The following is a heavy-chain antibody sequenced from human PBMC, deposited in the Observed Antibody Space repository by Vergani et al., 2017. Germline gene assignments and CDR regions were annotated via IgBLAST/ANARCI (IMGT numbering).Heavy chain of an antibody. CDR1: GYTFTSNG. V-gene: IGHV1-18*01. D-gene: IGHD4-11*01. J-gene: IGHJ6*03. CDR2: ISAYNGNT. CDR3: ARGAGVGDYSNYDFSYYYYYYMDV. Sequence: QVQLVQSGAEVKKPGASVTVSCKASGYTFTSNGISWVRQAPGQGLEWMGWISAYNGNTNYEKKLQGRFTMTTDTSTSTAYMELRSLRSDDPAVYYCARGAGVGDYSNYDFSYYYYYYMDVWGKGTTVTVSS.